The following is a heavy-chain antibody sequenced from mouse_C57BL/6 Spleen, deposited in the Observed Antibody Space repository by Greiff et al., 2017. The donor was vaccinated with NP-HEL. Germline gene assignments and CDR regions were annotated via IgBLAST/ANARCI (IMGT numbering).Heavy chain of an antibody. V-gene: IGHV1-62-2*01. J-gene: IGHJ3*01. CDR3: ARQEDVYSNSGGAWFAY. CDR1: GYTFTEYT. CDR2: FYPGSGSI. Sequence: QVQLQQSGAELVKPGASVKLSCKASGYTFTEYTIHWVKQRSGQGLEWIGWFYPGSGSIKYNEKFKDKATLTADKSSSTVYMELSRVTSEDSAVYFCARQEDVYSNSGGAWFAYWGQGTLVTVSA. D-gene: IGHD2-5*01.